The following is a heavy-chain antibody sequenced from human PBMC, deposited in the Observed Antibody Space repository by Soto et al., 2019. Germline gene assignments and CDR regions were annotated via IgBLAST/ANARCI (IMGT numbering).Heavy chain of an antibody. J-gene: IGHJ3*02. D-gene: IGHD3-10*01. V-gene: IGHV5-51*01. CDR1: VYSFTNFW. CDR2: IYPGDSDT. Sequence: GESLKISCNGSVYSFTNFWSGWVRQMPGKGLEWMGIIYPGDSDTRCSPSFRGQVTISADKSINTVYLHWSSLKASDTAVYYCARGLLDIWGQGTMVTVSS. CDR3: ARGLLDI.